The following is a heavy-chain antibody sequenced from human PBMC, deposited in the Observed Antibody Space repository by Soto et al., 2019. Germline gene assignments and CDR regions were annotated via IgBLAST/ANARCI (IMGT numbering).Heavy chain of an antibody. D-gene: IGHD6-19*01. CDR3: AKVLRSQWLVLGSFDY. V-gene: IGHV3-23*01. CDR1: GFTFSSYA. CDR2: ISGSGGST. Sequence: GGSLRLSCAASGFTFSSYAMSWVRQAPGKGLEWVSAISGSGGSTYYADSVKGRFTISRDNSKNTLYLQMNSLRAEDTAVYYCAKVLRSQWLVLGSFDYWGQGTLVTVSS. J-gene: IGHJ4*02.